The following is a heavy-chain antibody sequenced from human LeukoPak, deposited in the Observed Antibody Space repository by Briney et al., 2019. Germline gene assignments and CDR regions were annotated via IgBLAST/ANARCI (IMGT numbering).Heavy chain of an antibody. V-gene: IGHV4-39*01. J-gene: IGHJ5*02. Sequence: SETLSLTCTVSGGSISSSSYYWGWIRQPPGKGLEWIGSIYYSGSTYYNPSLKSRVTISVDTSKNQFSLKLSSVTAADTAVYYCARAGYCSSTSCYGPSYNWFDPWGQGTLVTVSS. CDR1: GGSISSSSYY. CDR3: ARAGYCSSTSCYGPSYNWFDP. D-gene: IGHD2-2*01. CDR2: IYYSGST.